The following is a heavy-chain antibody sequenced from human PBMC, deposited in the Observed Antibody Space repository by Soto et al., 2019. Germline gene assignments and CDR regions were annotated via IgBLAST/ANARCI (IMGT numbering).Heavy chain of an antibody. CDR2: ISSSSSTI. J-gene: IGHJ2*01. CDR3: ASDQWIQLWENWYFDL. CDR1: GFTFSSYS. V-gene: IGHV3-48*01. D-gene: IGHD5-18*01. Sequence: EVQLVESGGGLVQPGGSLRLSCAASGFTFSSYSMNWVRQAPGKGLEWVSYISSSSSTIYYADSVKGRFTISRDNAKNSLYLQMNGLRAEYTAVYYCASDQWIQLWENWYFDLWGRGTLVTVSS.